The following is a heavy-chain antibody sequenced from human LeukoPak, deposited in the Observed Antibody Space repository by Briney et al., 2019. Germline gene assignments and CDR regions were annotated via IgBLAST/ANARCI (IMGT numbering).Heavy chain of an antibody. V-gene: IGHV3-23*01. CDR1: GFTFSSYA. Sequence: PGGSLRLSCAASGFTFSSYAMSWVRQAPGKGLEWVSAISGSGGSTYYADSVKGRFTISRDNSKNTMYLQMNRLRAEDTAVYYCAKHPRGAVAESHYWGQGTLVTVSS. CDR3: AKHPRGAVAESHY. J-gene: IGHJ4*02. D-gene: IGHD6-19*01. CDR2: ISGSGGST.